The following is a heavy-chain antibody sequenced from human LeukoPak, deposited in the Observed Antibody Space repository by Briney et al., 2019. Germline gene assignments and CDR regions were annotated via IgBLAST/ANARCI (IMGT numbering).Heavy chain of an antibody. D-gene: IGHD5-12*01. CDR2: ISNDGNDK. V-gene: IGHV3-30*18. Sequence: PGRSLRLSCAASGFTFSSYGMHWVRQAPGKGLEWVAVISNDGNDKYYADSVKGRFTFSRDNSRNTLYLQMNSLRTEDTAVYFCAKQYGYRSAWYWFDPWGQGALVTVSS. CDR3: AKQYGYRSAWYWFDP. J-gene: IGHJ5*02. CDR1: GFTFSSYG.